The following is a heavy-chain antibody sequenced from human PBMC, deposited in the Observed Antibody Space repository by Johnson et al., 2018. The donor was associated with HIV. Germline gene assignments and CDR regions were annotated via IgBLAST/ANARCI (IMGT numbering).Heavy chain of an antibody. V-gene: IGHV3-7*03. D-gene: IGHD2-8*01. CDR2: IKQDGSEK. Sequence: VQLVESGGGLVKPGGSLRLSCVTSGFGFSTYYMSWIRQAPGKGLEWVANIKQDGSEKYYVDSVKGRFTISRDNAKNSLYLQMNSLRAEDTAVYYCARALGLEVCAFDIWGQGTMVTVSS. CDR1: GFGFSTYY. J-gene: IGHJ3*02. CDR3: ARALGLEVCAFDI.